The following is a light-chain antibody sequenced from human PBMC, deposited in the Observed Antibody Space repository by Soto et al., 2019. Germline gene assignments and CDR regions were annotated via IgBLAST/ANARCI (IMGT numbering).Light chain of an antibody. J-gene: IGKJ4*01. CDR1: QSVRYSY. Sequence: EIVLTQSPGTLSLSPGERATLSCRASQSVRYSYLAWYQQKPGQAPSLLIYGASTRATGIPARFSGSGSGTDFTLTISRVEPEDFAVYYCQQYGSSSQATFGGGTKV. CDR2: GAS. CDR3: QQYGSSSQAT. V-gene: IGKV3-20*01.